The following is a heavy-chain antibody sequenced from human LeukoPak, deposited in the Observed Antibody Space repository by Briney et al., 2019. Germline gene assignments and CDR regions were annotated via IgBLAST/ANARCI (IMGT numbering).Heavy chain of an antibody. J-gene: IGHJ6*03. V-gene: IGHV3-30*02. D-gene: IGHD3-10*01. CDR3: AKLERRYGSGIRFYYYYYMDV. CDR1: GFTFSSYG. CDR2: IRYDGSNK. Sequence: PGGSLRLSCAASGFTFSSYGMHWVRQAPGKGLEWVAFIRYDGSNKYYADSVKGRFTISRDNSKNTLYLQMNSLRAEDTALYYCAKLERRYGSGIRFYYYYYMDVWGKGATVTISS.